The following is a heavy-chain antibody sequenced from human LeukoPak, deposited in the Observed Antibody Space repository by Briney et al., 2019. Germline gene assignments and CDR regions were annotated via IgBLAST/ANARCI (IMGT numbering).Heavy chain of an antibody. CDR2: ISAHNGNT. Sequence: ASVKVSCKASGYTFTSYGISWVRQAPGQGLEWMGWISAHNGNTNYAQKLQGRVTMTTDTSTSTAYMELRSLRSDDTAVYYYARDPLGYCSSTSCYTGQFDPWGQGTLVTVSS. CDR3: ARDPLGYCSSTSCYTGQFDP. CDR1: GYTFTSYG. D-gene: IGHD2-2*02. V-gene: IGHV1-18*01. J-gene: IGHJ5*02.